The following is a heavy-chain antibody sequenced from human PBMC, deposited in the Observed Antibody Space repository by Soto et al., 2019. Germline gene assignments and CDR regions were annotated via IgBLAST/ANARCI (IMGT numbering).Heavy chain of an antibody. J-gene: IGHJ5*02. CDR1: GGTFSSYA. CDR2: IIPIFGTA. Sequence: ASVKVSCKASGGTFSSYAISWVRQAPGQGLEWMGGIIPIFGTANYAQKFQGRVTITADGSSTTAYMELSSLRSEDTAVYYCARDLTGTHNWFDPWGQGTLVTVSS. CDR3: ARDLTGTHNWFDP. V-gene: IGHV1-69*13. D-gene: IGHD1-20*01.